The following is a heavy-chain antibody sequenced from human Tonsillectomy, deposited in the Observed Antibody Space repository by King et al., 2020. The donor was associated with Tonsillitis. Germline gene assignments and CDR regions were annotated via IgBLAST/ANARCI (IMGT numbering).Heavy chain of an antibody. CDR3: VGNSLAYYYGMDV. D-gene: IGHD4-23*01. J-gene: IGHJ6*02. CDR1: GFTFSSYW. CDR2: INSDGSST. Sequence: VQLVESGGGLVQPGGSLRLSCAASGFTFSSYWMHWVRQAPGKGLVWVSRINSDGSSTGYADSVKGRFTISRDNAKNTLYLQMNSLRAEDTAVYYCVGNSLAYYYGMDVWGQGTTVTV. V-gene: IGHV3-74*02.